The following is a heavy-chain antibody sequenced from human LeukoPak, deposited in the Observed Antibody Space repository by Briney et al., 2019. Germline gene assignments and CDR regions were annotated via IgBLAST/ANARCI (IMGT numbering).Heavy chain of an antibody. J-gene: IGHJ4*02. CDR3: ARGLDGSGSYSY. CDR2: MNPNSGNT. V-gene: IGHV1-8*02. Sequence: GASVKVSCKASGYTFTSYGISWVRQATGQGLEWMGWMNPNSGNTGYAQKFQGRVTMTRNTSISTAYMELSSLRSEDTAVYYCARGLDGSGSYSYWGQGTLVTVSS. CDR1: GYTFTSYG. D-gene: IGHD3-10*01.